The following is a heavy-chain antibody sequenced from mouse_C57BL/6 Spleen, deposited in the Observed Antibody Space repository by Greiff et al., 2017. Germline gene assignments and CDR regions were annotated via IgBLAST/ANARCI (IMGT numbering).Heavy chain of an antibody. CDR1: GFNIKDYY. J-gene: IGHJ2*01. CDR3: ARSGNYYGSSRRYFDY. V-gene: IGHV14-2*01. D-gene: IGHD1-1*01. Sequence: VQLQQSGAELVKPGASVKLSCTASGFNIKDYYMHWVKQRTEQGLEWIGRIDPEDGEPKYAPKFQGKTTIPADTSSNTAYLQLSSLTSEDTAVYYCARSGNYYGSSRRYFDYWGQGTTLTVSS. CDR2: IDPEDGEP.